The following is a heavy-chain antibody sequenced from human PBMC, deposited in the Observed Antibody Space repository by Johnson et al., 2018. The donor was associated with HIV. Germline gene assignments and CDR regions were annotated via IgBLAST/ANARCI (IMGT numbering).Heavy chain of an antibody. V-gene: IGHV3-66*01. CDR1: GFTFSSYW. J-gene: IGHJ3*01. CDR3: AKIMSKWSVDDDAFDV. Sequence: VYLVESGGGLVQPGGSLRLSCAASGFTFSSYWMSWVRQAPGKGLEWVSVIYSGGSTYYADSVKGRFTISRDNTKNTLYLQMNSLRAEDTAVYYCAKIMSKWSVDDDAFDVWGQGTMVTVSS. CDR2: IYSGGST. D-gene: IGHD2-15*01.